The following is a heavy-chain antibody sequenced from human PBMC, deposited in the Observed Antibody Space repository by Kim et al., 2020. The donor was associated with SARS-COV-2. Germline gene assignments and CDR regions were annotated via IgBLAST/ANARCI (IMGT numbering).Heavy chain of an antibody. CDR3: ARDPYYDYVWGSYRYTGPFDY. J-gene: IGHJ4*02. V-gene: IGHV1-18*04. Sequence: ASVKVSCKASGYTFTSYGISWVRQAPGQGLEWMGWISAYNGNTNYAQKLQGRVTMTTDTSTSTAYMEMRSLRSDDTAVYYCARDPYYDYVWGSYRYTGPFDYWGQGTLVTVSS. CDR2: ISAYNGNT. D-gene: IGHD3-16*02. CDR1: GYTFTSYG.